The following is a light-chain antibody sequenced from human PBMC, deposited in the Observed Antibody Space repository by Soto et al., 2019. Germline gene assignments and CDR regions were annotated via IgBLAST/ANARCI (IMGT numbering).Light chain of an antibody. CDR1: QGISNY. J-gene: IGKJ5*01. CDR3: QKYNSAPIT. Sequence: EIKVSQSPSSLSASIGDRVTITCRASQGISNYLAWYQQKPGKVPKLLIYAASTLQSGVPSRFSGSGSGTDFTLTISSLQPEDVATYYCQKYNSAPITFAQGTRLAIK. CDR2: AAS. V-gene: IGKV1-27*01.